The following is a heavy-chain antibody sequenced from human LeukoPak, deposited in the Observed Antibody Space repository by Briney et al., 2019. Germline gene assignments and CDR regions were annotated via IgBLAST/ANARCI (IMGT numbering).Heavy chain of an antibody. V-gene: IGHV3-23*01. D-gene: IGHD3-9*01. CDR1: GFTFSSYA. CDR3: AKARGTLVPPFDY. CDR2: ISGSGGST. J-gene: IGHJ4*02. Sequence: GGSLRLSCAASGFTFSSYAMSWSRQAPGKGLEWVSSISGSGGSTYYADSVKGRFTVSRDNSKNTLYLQMNSLRAEDTAVYYCAKARGTLVPPFDYWGQGTLATVSS.